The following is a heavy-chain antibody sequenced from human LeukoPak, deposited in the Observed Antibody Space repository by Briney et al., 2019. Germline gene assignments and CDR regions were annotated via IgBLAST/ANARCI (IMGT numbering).Heavy chain of an antibody. D-gene: IGHD1-26*01. CDR2: MSSSGENT. V-gene: IGHV3-23*01. Sequence: GGSLRLSCTASGFTFSSYAMNWLRQAPGEGLEGVSGMSSSGENTYYADSVKGRFTISRDNSKNTLYLQMSSLRGEDTALYYCARLGTRRKVACYIDSWGQGAPVTVSS. CDR3: ARLGTRRKVACYIDS. CDR1: GFTFSSYA. J-gene: IGHJ4*02.